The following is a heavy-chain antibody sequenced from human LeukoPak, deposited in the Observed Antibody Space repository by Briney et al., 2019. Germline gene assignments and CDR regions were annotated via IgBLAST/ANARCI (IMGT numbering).Heavy chain of an antibody. CDR3: ASGSATWFDP. CDR1: GFTFSSYS. J-gene: IGHJ5*02. Sequence: GGSLRLSCAASGFTFSSYSMNWVRQAPGKGLEWVSYISSSSSTIYYADSVKGRFTISRDNAKNTLYLQMNSLRAEDTAVYYCASGSATWFDPWGQGTLVTVSS. CDR2: ISSSSSTI. V-gene: IGHV3-48*01.